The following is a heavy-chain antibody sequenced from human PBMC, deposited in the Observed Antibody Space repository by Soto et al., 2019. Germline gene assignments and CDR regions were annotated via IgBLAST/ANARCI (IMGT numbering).Heavy chain of an antibody. D-gene: IGHD2-2*01. Sequence: SGPTLVNPTQTITLTCTFSGFSLSTSGVCVSWIRQPPGKALEWLARIDWDGDTYYNASLKNRLTISKDTSKNQVVLTMTNVDPVDTGTYYCGRILGYCVSTSCYDDFDYWGQGTLVTVSS. CDR3: GRILGYCVSTSCYDDFDY. V-gene: IGHV2-70*11. CDR1: GFSLSTSGVC. J-gene: IGHJ4*02. CDR2: IDWDGDT.